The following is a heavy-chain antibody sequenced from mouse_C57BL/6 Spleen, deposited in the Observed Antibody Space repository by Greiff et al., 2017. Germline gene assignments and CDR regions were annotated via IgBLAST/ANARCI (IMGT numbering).Heavy chain of an antibody. D-gene: IGHD1-1*02. CDR1: GYAFTNYL. J-gene: IGHJ3*01. CDR2: INPGSGGT. V-gene: IGHV1-54*01. Sequence: VQLQQSGAELVRPGTSVKVSCKASGYAFTNYLIEWVKQRPGQGLEWIGVINPGSGGTNYNEKFKGKATLTADKSSSTAYMQLSSLTSEDSAVYFCTRDLWEGFAYGRRGSLVTVS. CDR3: TRDLWEGFAY.